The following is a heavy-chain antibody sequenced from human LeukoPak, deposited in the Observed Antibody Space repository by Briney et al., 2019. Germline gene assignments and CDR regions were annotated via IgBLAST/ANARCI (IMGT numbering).Heavy chain of an antibody. Sequence: PSETLSLTCTVSGGSISTYYWSWIRQPAGKGLEWIGRIYTSGSTNFNPSLKSRVTMSVDTSKNQFSLKLSSLTAADTAVYYCARENDILPGYYRLDSWRQGTLVTVSS. D-gene: IGHD3-9*01. CDR2: IYTSGST. V-gene: IGHV4-4*07. CDR1: GGSISTYY. CDR3: ARENDILPGYYRLDS. J-gene: IGHJ4*02.